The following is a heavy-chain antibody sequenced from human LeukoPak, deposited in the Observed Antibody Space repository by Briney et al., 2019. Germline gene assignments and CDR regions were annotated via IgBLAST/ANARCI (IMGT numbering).Heavy chain of an antibody. V-gene: IGHV3-30-3*01. J-gene: IGHJ4*02. CDR3: ARVRAPHYYDY. CDR1: GFSLSGYG. Sequence: GCLRLSCGSSGFSLSGYGMHGVRQAPGKGLEWVAVISYDGSKKYYADSVKGRFTISRDNSKNTQYLEMNSLKAEDTAVYYCARVRAPHYYDYWGQGTLVTVSS. CDR2: ISYDGSKK.